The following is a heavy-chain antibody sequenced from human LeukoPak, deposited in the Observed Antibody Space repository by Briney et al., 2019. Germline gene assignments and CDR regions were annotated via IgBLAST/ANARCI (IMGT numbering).Heavy chain of an antibody. D-gene: IGHD2-15*01. CDR2: ISSSSSYI. V-gene: IGHV3-21*01. Sequence: GGSLRLSCAASGFTYSSYSMNWVRQARGKGLEWVSSISSSSSYIYYAEPVKGRFTISRDNAKNSLYLQMNSLRAEDTAVYYCARDSCSGGSCYSGKFGYWGQGTLVTVSS. CDR1: GFTYSSYS. CDR3: ARDSCSGGSCYSGKFGY. J-gene: IGHJ4*02.